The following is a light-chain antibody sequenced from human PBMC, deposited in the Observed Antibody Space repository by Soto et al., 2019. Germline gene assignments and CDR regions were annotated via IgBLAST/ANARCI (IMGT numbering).Light chain of an antibody. CDR2: RAS. CDR1: QSIDKY. CDR3: KQSYMTPRS. J-gene: IGKJ4*01. V-gene: IGKV1-39*01. Sequence: DIQMTQSPSSLSASIGDRVTITCRASQSIDKYLNWFQQKPGKAPNLLIYRASRSQSGVTSRFSDSGSGTDFTLIISDLQPEDLATYSCKQSYMTPRSFGGGTRVEIK.